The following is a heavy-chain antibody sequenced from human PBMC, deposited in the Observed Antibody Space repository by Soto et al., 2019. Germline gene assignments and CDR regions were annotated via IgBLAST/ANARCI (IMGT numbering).Heavy chain of an antibody. CDR1: GYTFTSYD. CDR3: ARGGYYYGMDF. Sequence: SVKVSCKASGYTFTSYDNNWVRLATGQGLEWMGWMNPHSGNTGYAQKFQGRVTMTRNTSXSTAYMELSSLRSEDTAVYYCARGGYYYGMDFWDQGTMVTVSS. V-gene: IGHV1-8*01. CDR2: MNPHSGNT. J-gene: IGHJ6*02.